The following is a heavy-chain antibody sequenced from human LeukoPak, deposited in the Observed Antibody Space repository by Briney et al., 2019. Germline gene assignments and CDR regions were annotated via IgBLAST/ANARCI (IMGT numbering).Heavy chain of an antibody. V-gene: IGHV4-34*01. J-gene: IGHJ4*02. CDR3: ARGPRFWSGYSDY. D-gene: IGHD3-3*01. CDR2: INHSGST. CDR1: GGSFSGYY. Sequence: SETLSLTCAVYGGSFSGYYWSWIRQPPGKGLEWIGEINHSGSTNYNPSLKSRVTISVDTSKNQFSLKLSSVTAADTAVCYCARGPRFWSGYSDYWGQGTLVTVSS.